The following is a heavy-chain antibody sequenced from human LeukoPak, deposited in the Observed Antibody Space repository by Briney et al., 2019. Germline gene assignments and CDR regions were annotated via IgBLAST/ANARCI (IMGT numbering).Heavy chain of an antibody. J-gene: IGHJ5*02. Sequence: ASVKVSCKASGYTFTSYAMDWVRQAPGQGLEWMGWINTNTGNPTYAQGFTGRFVFSLDTSVSTAYLQISSLKAEDTAVYYCARGGGGSYFSNWFDPWGQGTLVTVSS. CDR2: INTNTGNP. CDR1: GYTFTSYA. D-gene: IGHD1-26*01. V-gene: IGHV7-4-1*02. CDR3: ARGGGGSYFSNWFDP.